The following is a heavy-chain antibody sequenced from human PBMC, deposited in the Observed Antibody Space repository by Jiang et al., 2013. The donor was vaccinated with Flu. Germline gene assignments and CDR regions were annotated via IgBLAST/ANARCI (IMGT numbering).Heavy chain of an antibody. CDR3: SISVSFWGGFDY. J-gene: IGHJ4*02. CDR2: LYYTGTT. V-gene: IGHV4-39*01. CDR1: GGSISSNTYF. Sequence: IVSGGSISSNTYFWGWIRQPPGKGLEWIGSLYYTGTTNYNPSLNSRITISVDTSRNQFSLHLSSMTAADTAVYYCSISVSFWGGFDYWGQGALVTVSS. D-gene: IGHD5/OR15-5a*01.